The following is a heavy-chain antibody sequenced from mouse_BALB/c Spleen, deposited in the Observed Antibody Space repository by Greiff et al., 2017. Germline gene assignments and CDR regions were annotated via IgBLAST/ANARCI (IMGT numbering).Heavy chain of an antibody. V-gene: IGHV5-17*02. CDR1: GFTFSSFG. Sequence: EVQRVESGGGLVQPGGSRKLSCAASGFTFSSFGMHWVRQAPEKGLEWVAYISSGSSTIYYADTVKGRFTISRDNPKNTLFLQMTSLRSEDTAMYYCARSGTTVVATDAWFAYWGQGTLVTVSA. CDR3: ARSGTTVVATDAWFAY. D-gene: IGHD1-1*01. CDR2: ISSGSSTI. J-gene: IGHJ3*01.